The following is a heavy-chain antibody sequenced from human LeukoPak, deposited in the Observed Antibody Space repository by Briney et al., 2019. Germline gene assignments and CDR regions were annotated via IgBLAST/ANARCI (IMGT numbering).Heavy chain of an antibody. D-gene: IGHD5-18*01. CDR1: GFTFSTYS. V-gene: IGHV3-21*05. Sequence: PGGSLRLSCAASGFTFSTYSMNWVRQAPGKGLEWVSYISSSSSYIYYADSVKGRFTISRDNSKNTLYLQMNSLRAEDTAVYYCAKGTDTAMVQTLFDYWGQGTLVTVSS. J-gene: IGHJ4*02. CDR2: ISSSSSYI. CDR3: AKGTDTAMVQTLFDY.